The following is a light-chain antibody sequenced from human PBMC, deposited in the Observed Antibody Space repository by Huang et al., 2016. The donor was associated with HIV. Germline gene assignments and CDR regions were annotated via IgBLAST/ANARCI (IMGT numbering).Light chain of an antibody. V-gene: IGKV2-28*01. CDR2: WSS. J-gene: IGKJ2*01. CDR1: QSLLRSSGYNY. CDR3: MQRHQTPYT. Sequence: DIVMTQSPLSLPATPGAPAYISCNSSQSLLRSSGYNYLDWYLQKPGQSPQLLIYWSSHRASGVPGRFSGSGAGTDFSLRISRVEAEDVVVYYFMQRHQTPYTFGQGTNLDIK.